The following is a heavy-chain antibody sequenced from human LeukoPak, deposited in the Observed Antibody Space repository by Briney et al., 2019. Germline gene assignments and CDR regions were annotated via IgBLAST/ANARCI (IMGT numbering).Heavy chain of an antibody. CDR1: GGSISSSNW. Sequence: SETLSLTCGVSGGSISSSNWWSWVRQPPGKGLEWIGEIYHSGSTNYSPSLKSRVTISVDKSKYQFSLKLSSVTAADTAVYYCVRKQLGYCSGGSCNWFDPWGQGTLVTVSS. V-gene: IGHV4-4*02. D-gene: IGHD2-15*01. CDR3: VRKQLGYCSGGSCNWFDP. J-gene: IGHJ5*02. CDR2: IYHSGST.